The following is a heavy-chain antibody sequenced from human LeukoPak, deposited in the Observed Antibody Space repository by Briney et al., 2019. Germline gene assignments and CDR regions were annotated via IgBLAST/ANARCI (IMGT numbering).Heavy chain of an antibody. CDR3: AREVRGYSYHYGMDV. J-gene: IGHJ6*02. CDR2: IKQDGSEK. V-gene: IGHV3-7*01. D-gene: IGHD5-18*01. Sequence: GGSLRLSCAAPGFTFSSYWMSWVRQAPGKGLEWVANIKQDGSEKYYVDSVKGRFTISRDNAKNSLYLQMNSLRAEDTAVYYCAREVRGYSYHYGMDVWGQGTAVTVSS. CDR1: GFTFSSYW.